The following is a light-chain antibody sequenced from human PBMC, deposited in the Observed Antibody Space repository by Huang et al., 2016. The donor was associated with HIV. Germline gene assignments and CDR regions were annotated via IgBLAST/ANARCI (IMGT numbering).Light chain of an antibody. Sequence: EIVMTQSSVSLSVSPGEPASISCRSSQSLRQPNGYTYLGWYLQKPGQSPQVLMSLGSTRASGVPARLSGSGSGTYFTLKISAVQADDVGIYYCMQTVQIPWTFGQGTKVEIK. V-gene: IGKV2-28*01. CDR3: MQTVQIPWT. CDR2: LGS. J-gene: IGKJ1*01. CDR1: QSLRQPNGYTY.